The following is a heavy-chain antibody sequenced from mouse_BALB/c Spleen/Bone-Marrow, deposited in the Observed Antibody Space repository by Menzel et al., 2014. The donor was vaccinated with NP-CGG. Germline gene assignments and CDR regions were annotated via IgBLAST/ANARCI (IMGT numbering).Heavy chain of an antibody. Sequence: EVMLVESGPDLVKPSQSVSLTCTVTAYSITSGYGWHWIRQFPGNRLEWMAYIHYSGNTDYNPSLKSRISITRDTSKNQFFLQLNSVTTEDTATYYCARETAIVADFDYWGQGTTLAASS. CDR1: AYSITSGYG. V-gene: IGHV3-1*02. D-gene: IGHD1-1*01. J-gene: IGHJ2*01. CDR3: ARETAIVADFDY. CDR2: IHYSGNT.